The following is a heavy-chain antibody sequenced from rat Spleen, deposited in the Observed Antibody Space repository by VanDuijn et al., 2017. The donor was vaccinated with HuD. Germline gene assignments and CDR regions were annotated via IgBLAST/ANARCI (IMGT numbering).Heavy chain of an antibody. CDR2: INSAGST. V-gene: IGHV3-3*01. J-gene: IGHJ3*01. CDR1: DYSITSSYR. Sequence: EVQLQESGPGLVKPSQSLSLTCSVTDYSITSSYRWTWIRKFPGNKLEWMAYINSAGSTVYNPSLTSRISITRDTSKNQFFLQLNSVTAEDTATYYCATGGTYSSGYEIWFAYWGQGTLVTVSS. CDR3: ATGGTYSSGYEIWFAY. D-gene: IGHD4-3*01.